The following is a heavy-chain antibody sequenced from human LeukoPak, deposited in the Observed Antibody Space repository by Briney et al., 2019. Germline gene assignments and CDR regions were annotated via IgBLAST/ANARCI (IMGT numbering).Heavy chain of an antibody. CDR2: IYGNNDQ. CDR1: GFSLSTDAEA. D-gene: IGHD2-21*02. CDR3: IHRTVVTSVDD. J-gene: IGHJ4*02. Sequence: SGPTLVKPTQTLTLTCTFSGFSLSTDAEAVGWVRQPPGKAPEWLTFIYGNNDQRYSPSLSSRLTITKDTSKNQVVLTMTDMESVDTATYYCIHRTVVTSVDDWGQGTLVTVSS. V-gene: IGHV2-5*01.